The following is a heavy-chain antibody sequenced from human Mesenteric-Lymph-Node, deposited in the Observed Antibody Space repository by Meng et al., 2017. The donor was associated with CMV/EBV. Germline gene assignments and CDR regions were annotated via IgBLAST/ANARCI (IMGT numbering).Heavy chain of an antibody. CDR2: INHSGST. V-gene: IGHV4-34*01. J-gene: IGHJ4*02. Sequence: GSLRLSCAVYGGSFSGYYWSWIRQPPGKGLEWIGEINHSGSTNYNPSLKSRVTISVDTSKNQFSLKLSSVTAADTAVYYCAKDRGPMVVTLGLDYWGQGTLVTVSS. CDR1: GGSFSGYY. CDR3: AKDRGPMVVTLGLDY. D-gene: IGHD4-23*01.